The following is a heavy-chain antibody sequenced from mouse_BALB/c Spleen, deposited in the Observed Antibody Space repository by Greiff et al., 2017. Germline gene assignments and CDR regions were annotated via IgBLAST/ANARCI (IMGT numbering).Heavy chain of an antibody. CDR3: NGLYYGTSWFAY. Sequence: VQLKQSGAELVRSGASVKLSCTASGFNIKDYYMHWVKQRPEQGLEWIGWIDPENGDTEYAPKFQGKATMTADTSSNTAYLQLSSLTSEDTAVYYCNGLYYGTSWFAYWGQGTLVTVSA. V-gene: IGHV14-4*02. D-gene: IGHD1-1*01. CDR1: GFNIKDYY. CDR2: IDPENGDT. J-gene: IGHJ3*01.